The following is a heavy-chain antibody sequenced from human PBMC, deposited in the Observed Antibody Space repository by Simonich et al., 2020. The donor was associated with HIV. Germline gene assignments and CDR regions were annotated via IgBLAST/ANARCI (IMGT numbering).Heavy chain of an antibody. V-gene: IGHV2-5*02. D-gene: IGHD3-10*01. CDR1: GFSLSTSGVG. Sequence: QITLKESGPTLVKPTQTLTLTCTFSGFSLSTSGVGVGWIRQPPGKALEWLALIYWDDDKRYSTSLKSRLTITKDPPKNQVVLTMTNRDPVDTATYYCAHSPGGGSGSYYNYFDYWGQGTLVTVSS. J-gene: IGHJ4*02. CDR3: AHSPGGGSGSYYNYFDY. CDR2: IYWDDDK.